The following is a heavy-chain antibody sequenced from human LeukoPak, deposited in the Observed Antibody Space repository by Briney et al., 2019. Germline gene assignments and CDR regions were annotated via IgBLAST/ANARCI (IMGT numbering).Heavy chain of an antibody. CDR3: ATLHDYGVVES. D-gene: IGHD4-17*01. J-gene: IGHJ5*01. V-gene: IGHV4-34*01. CDR2: INHSGST. Sequence: PSETLSLTCAVYGGSLSAFYWNWIRQPPGKGLEWIGEINHSGSTNYNPSLKSRVTMSVDTSKNQFSLKMTSVTAADTAVYYCATLHDYGVVESWGEGTLVTVST. CDR1: GGSLSAFY.